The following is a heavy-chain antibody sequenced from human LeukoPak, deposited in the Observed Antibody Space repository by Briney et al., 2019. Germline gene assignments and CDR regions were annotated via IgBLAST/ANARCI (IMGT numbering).Heavy chain of an antibody. D-gene: IGHD3-3*01. Sequence: SETLSLTCAVYGGSFSGYCWSWIRQPPGKGLEWIGEINHSGSTNYNPSLKSRVTISVDTSKNQFSLKLSSVTAADTAVYYCARCPRVVRFLEWLSRIGRRFDYWGQGTLVTVSS. CDR3: ARCPRVVRFLEWLSRIGRRFDY. J-gene: IGHJ4*02. CDR1: GGSFSGYC. CDR2: INHSGST. V-gene: IGHV4-34*01.